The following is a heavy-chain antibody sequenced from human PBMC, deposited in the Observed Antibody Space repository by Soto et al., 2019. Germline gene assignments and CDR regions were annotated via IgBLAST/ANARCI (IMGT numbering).Heavy chain of an antibody. CDR1: GFTLSGYW. CDR2: IKHDGSEK. CDR3: ARGRGLDV. J-gene: IGHJ6*02. V-gene: IGHV3-7*02. Sequence: EMQVVESGGGLVQPGGSLRLSCVASGFTLSGYWMTWVRQTPGKGLEWVANIKHDGSEKYYVDSVKGRFTISRDNAKNSLYVQMNSLRAEDTALYYCARGRGLDVWGQGTTVTVSS.